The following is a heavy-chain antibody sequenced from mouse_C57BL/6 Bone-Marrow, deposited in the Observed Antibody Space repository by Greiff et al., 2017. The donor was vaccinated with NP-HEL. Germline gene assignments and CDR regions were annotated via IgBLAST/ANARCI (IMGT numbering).Heavy chain of an antibody. J-gene: IGHJ1*03. CDR3: TRDGITNGWYFDV. CDR2: ISSGGDYI. D-gene: IGHD2-4*01. Sequence: EVKLVESGEGLVKPGGSLKLSCAASGFTFSSYAMSWVRQTPEKRLEWVAYISSGGDYIYYADTVKGRFTISRDNARNTLYLQMSSLKSEDTAMYYCTRDGITNGWYFDVWGTGTTVTVSS. CDR1: GFTFSSYA. V-gene: IGHV5-9-1*02.